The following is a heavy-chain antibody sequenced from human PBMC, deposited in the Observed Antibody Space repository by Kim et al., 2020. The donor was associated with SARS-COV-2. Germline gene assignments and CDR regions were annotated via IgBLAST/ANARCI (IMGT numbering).Heavy chain of an antibody. V-gene: IGHV3-23*01. CDR2: VPGGGGRT. Sequence: GGSLRLSCGASGFTVNNFAMSWVRQAPGKGLEWVSIVPGGGGRTFYADSVKGRFTISRDNSKNTLFLQMNSVRAEDTAVYYCAKAQPPSGDWYVFEDWGQRTLVTVSS. CDR1: GFTVNNFA. D-gene: IGHD6-19*01. CDR3: AKAQPPSGDWYVFED. J-gene: IGHJ4*02.